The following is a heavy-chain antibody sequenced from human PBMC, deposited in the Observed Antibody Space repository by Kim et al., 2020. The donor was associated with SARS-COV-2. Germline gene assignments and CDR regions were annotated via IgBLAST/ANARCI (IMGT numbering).Heavy chain of an antibody. Sequence: GGSLRLSCAASGFTFSSYGMHWLRQAPGKGLEWVAVISYDGSNKYYADSVKGRFTISRDNSKNTLYLQMNSLRAEDTAVYYCAKDRLGSSWTFDPWGQGTLVTVSS. V-gene: IGHV3-30*18. J-gene: IGHJ5*02. CDR1: GFTFSSYG. CDR3: AKDRLGSSWTFDP. CDR2: ISYDGSNK. D-gene: IGHD6-13*01.